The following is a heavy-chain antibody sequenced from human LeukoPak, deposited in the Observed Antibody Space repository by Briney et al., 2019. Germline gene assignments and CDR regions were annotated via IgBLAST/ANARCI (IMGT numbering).Heavy chain of an antibody. Sequence: ASVKVSCKASGYTFTGYYMHWVRQAPGQGLEWMGWINPNSGGTNYAQKFQGRVTMTRDTSISTAYMELSRLRSDDTAVYYCARSLLWFGEEGFGYWGQGTLVTVSS. CDR2: INPNSGGT. J-gene: IGHJ4*02. CDR1: GYTFTGYY. D-gene: IGHD3-10*01. V-gene: IGHV1-2*02. CDR3: ARSLLWFGEEGFGY.